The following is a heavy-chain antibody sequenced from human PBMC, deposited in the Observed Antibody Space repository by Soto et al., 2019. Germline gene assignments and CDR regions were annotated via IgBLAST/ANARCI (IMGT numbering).Heavy chain of an antibody. CDR3: ARGRYRDL. CDR1: GYAFTTYG. Sequence: QVHLVQSGAEVKKPGASVKVSCKGSGYAFTTYGITWVRQAPGQGLEWMGWISAHNGNTNYAQKLQGRVTVTRDTSTSTAYMELRSLRSDVTAVNYCARGRYRDLWGQGVLVTVSS. J-gene: IGHJ4*02. D-gene: IGHD3-16*02. CDR2: ISAHNGNT. V-gene: IGHV1-18*01.